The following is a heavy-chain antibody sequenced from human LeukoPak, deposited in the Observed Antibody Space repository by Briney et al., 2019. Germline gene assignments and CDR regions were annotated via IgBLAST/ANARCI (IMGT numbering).Heavy chain of an antibody. D-gene: IGHD2-15*01. CDR3: AKSSLVAPYDY. J-gene: IGHJ4*02. CDR2: ISYDGSNR. Sequence: GGSLRLSCAASGFTFGSYGMHWVRQAPGKGLEWVAVISYDGSNRYYVDSLKGRFTISRDNSKNTLYLQMNSLRADDTAVYYCAKSSLVAPYDYWGQGTLVTVSS. CDR1: GFTFGSYG. V-gene: IGHV3-30*18.